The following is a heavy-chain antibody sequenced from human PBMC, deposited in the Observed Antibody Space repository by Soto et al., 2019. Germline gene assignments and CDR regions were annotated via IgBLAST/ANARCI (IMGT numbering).Heavy chain of an antibody. D-gene: IGHD2-15*01. CDR1: GYTFTSYG. CDR2: ISAYNGNT. J-gene: IGHJ4*02. V-gene: IGHV1-18*01. CDR3: ARDTLGYCSGGSCQINYDY. Sequence: QVQLVQSGAEVKKPGASVKVSCKASGYTFTSYGISWVRQAPGQGLEWMGWISAYNGNTNYAQKLQGRVTLTTDTSTSTAYLELRSLRSDDTSVYYCARDTLGYCSGGSCQINYDYWGQGTLVTVSS.